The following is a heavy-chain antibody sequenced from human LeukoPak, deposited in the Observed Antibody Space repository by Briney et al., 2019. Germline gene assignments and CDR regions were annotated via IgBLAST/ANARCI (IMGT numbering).Heavy chain of an antibody. J-gene: IGHJ4*02. V-gene: IGHV4-39*01. CDR2: IYYSGST. CDR3: ARHGARDSSGYYLPFDY. CDR1: GGSISSSSYY. D-gene: IGHD3-22*01. Sequence: PSETLSLTCTVSGGSISSSSYYWGWIRQPPGKGLEWIGSIYYSGSTYYNPSLKSRVTISVDTSKNQFSLKLSSVTAADTAVYYCARHGARDSSGYYLPFDYWGQGTLVTVSS.